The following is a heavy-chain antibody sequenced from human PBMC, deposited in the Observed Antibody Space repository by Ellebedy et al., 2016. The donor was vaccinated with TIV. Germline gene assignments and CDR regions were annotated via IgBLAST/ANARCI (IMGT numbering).Heavy chain of an antibody. CDR3: AKAPGYSSGWPWDWFDP. J-gene: IGHJ5*02. CDR1: GFTFSSYA. Sequence: GGSLRLXXAASGFTFSSYAMSWVRQAPGKGLEWVSAISGSGGSTYYADSVKGRFTISRDNSKNTLYLQMNSLRAEDTAVYYCAKAPGYSSGWPWDWFDPWGQGTLVTVSS. V-gene: IGHV3-23*01. CDR2: ISGSGGST. D-gene: IGHD6-19*01.